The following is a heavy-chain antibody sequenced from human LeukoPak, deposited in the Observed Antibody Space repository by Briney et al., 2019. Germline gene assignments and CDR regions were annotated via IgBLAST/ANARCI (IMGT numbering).Heavy chain of an antibody. Sequence: GGSLRLSCAASGFTFSSYEMNWVRQAPGKGLEWVAAISSSDGNSKYYADSVKGRFTISRDNSKNTVYLQMNSLRADDTAVYYCAKWSGNRPLYYFDYWGQGTLVTVSS. CDR2: ISSSDGNSK. V-gene: IGHV3-30*18. D-gene: IGHD3-3*01. CDR3: AKWSGNRPLYYFDY. CDR1: GFTFSSYE. J-gene: IGHJ4*02.